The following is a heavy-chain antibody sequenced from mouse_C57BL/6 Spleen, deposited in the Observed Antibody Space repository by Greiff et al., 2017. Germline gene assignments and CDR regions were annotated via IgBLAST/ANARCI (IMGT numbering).Heavy chain of an antibody. V-gene: IGHV1-81*01. CDR1: GYTFTSYG. Sequence: QVHVKQSGAELARPGASVKLSCKASGYTFTSYGISWVKQRTGQGLEWIGEIYPRSGNTYYNEKFKGKATLTADKSSSTAYMELRSLTSEDSAVYFCAMDYGSSYPWFAYWGQGTLVTVSA. CDR3: AMDYGSSYPWFAY. CDR2: IYPRSGNT. J-gene: IGHJ3*01. D-gene: IGHD1-1*01.